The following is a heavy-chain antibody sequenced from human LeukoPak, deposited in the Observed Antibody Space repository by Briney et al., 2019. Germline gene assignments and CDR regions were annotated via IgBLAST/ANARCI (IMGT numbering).Heavy chain of an antibody. CDR1: GGSFSGYY. V-gene: IGHV4-34*11. CDR2: IYYSGST. J-gene: IGHJ4*02. Sequence: SETLSLTCAVYGGSFSGYYWSWIRQPPGKGLEWIGHIYYSGSTNYNPSLKSRVTISVDTSNNRFSLSLSAVTAADTAIYYCARDTRTAQGFDYWGQGILVTVSS. CDR3: ARDTRTAQGFDY. D-gene: IGHD2-15*01.